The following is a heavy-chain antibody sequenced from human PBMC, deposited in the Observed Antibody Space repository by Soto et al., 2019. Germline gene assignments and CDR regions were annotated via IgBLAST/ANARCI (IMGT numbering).Heavy chain of an antibody. D-gene: IGHD5-12*01. CDR1: GGTLSSYA. J-gene: IGHJ4*02. CDR3: AREYSGYEFDY. V-gene: IGHV1-69*13. Sequence: SVRVSCKASGGTLSSYAISWVRQAPGQGLEWMGGIIPIFGTANYAQKFQGRVTITADESTSTAYMELSSLRSEDTAVYYCAREYSGYEFDYWGQGTLVTVSS. CDR2: IIPIFGTA.